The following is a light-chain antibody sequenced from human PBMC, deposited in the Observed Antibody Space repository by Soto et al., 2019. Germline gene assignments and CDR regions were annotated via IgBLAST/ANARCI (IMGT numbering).Light chain of an antibody. J-gene: IGKJ1*01. CDR3: QQYGSSPWT. CDR2: GAS. V-gene: IGKV3-20*01. CDR1: QSVSSSY. Sequence: EIVLTQSPGTLSLSPGERATLSCRASQSVSSSYLAWYQQKPGQAPRLLIYGASSGATGIPDRFSGSGSGTDFTLTISRLEPEDFAVYYCQQYGSSPWTFGQGNKVEIK.